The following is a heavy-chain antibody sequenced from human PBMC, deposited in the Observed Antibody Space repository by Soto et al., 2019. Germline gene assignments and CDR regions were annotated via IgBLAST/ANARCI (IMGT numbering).Heavy chain of an antibody. CDR3: ARLEGLATISYYFDF. CDR1: DDSINSDKYY. V-gene: IGHV4-39*01. Sequence: SETLSLTCSVSDDSINSDKYYWGWIRQPPGKGLEWIGSIYYRGNAYYNPSLQTRINISLDKSKNQFSLKLNSVTAANSAVYFCARLEGLATISYYFDFWGPGALVTVSS. J-gene: IGHJ4*02. D-gene: IGHD5-12*01. CDR2: IYYRGNA.